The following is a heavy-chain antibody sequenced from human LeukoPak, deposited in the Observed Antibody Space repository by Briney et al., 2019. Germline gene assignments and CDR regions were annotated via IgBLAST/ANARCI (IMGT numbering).Heavy chain of an antibody. CDR2: IHPICHST. Sequence: ASVKLSCKSSGYTFTTYYMHWVRQAPGQGLDWMGMIHPICHSTAYAHNFQDRVTVTRDTSTSTVYMELSSLRSEDTALYYCARSETATDPCFDYWGQGTLVTVSS. D-gene: IGHD5-18*01. CDR1: GYTFTTYY. CDR3: ARSETATDPCFDY. V-gene: IGHV1-46*01. J-gene: IGHJ4*02.